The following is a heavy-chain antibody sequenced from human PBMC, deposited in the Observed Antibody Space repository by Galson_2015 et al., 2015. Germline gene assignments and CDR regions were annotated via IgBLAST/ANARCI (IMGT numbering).Heavy chain of an antibody. J-gene: IGHJ4*02. D-gene: IGHD3-10*01. CDR1: GVTFSNHA. CDR3: ARPPGISATHYFDS. V-gene: IGHV3-23*01. CDR2: ISGSGGNT. Sequence: SLRLSCAGSGVTFSNHAMYWARQAPGKGLEWVSAISGSGGNTYYADSVRGWFTISRDNRRNTLDLQMNGLGVEDTAVYLCARPPGISATHYFDSWGLGTLVTVSS.